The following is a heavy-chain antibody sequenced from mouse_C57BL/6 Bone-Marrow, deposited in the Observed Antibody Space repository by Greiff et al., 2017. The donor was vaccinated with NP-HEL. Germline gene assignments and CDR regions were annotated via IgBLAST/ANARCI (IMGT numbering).Heavy chain of an antibody. CDR3: TIGLAY. CDR2: IDPETGGT. Sequence: QVQLLQSGAGLLRPGASVTLSCKASGYTFTDYEMPWVKQTPVHGLEWVGAIDPETGGTAYNQKFKGKAILTADKSSSAAYMEFRRLTSYDSAVYYCTIGLAYWGQGTLVTVSS. CDR1: GYTFTDYE. J-gene: IGHJ3*01. V-gene: IGHV1-15*01.